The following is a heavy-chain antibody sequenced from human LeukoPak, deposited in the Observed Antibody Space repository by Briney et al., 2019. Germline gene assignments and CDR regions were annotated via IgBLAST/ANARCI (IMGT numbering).Heavy chain of an antibody. CDR1: GGSISSNY. J-gene: IGHJ4*02. V-gene: IGHV4-59*08. CDR3: ARGFRGPNFDY. Sequence: PSETLSLTCTVSGGSISSNYWSWIRQPPGKGLEWIGHFYYSGSTNYNPSLKSRVTISGDTSKNQFSLRLSSVTAADTAVYYCARGFRGPNFDYWGQGTLVTVSS. D-gene: IGHD3-10*01. CDR2: FYYSGST.